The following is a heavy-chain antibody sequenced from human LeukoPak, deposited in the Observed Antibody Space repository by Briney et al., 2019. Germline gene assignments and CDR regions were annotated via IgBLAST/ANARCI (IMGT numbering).Heavy chain of an antibody. D-gene: IGHD2-15*01. Sequence: PGGSLRLSCAASGFSFSSYAMSWVRQAPGMRLEWVSSISGSGEITYYADSLEGRFTISRDNSKNTLYLQMNSLRAEDTAVYYCAKVLVLVSANRYYFDYWGQGTLVTVSS. J-gene: IGHJ4*02. V-gene: IGHV3-23*01. CDR1: GFSFSSYA. CDR2: ISGSGEIT. CDR3: AKVLVLVSANRYYFDY.